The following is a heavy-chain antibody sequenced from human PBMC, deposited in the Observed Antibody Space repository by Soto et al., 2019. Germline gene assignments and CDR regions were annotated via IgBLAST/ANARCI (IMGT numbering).Heavy chain of an antibody. V-gene: IGHV3-33*01. J-gene: IGHJ6*02. CDR1: GFTFSSYG. D-gene: IGHD2-2*02. CDR3: ARDPGYCSSTSCYTGNYYYYGMDV. Sequence: GGSLRLSCAASGFTFSSYGMHWIRQAPGKGLEWVAVIWYDGSNKYYADSVKGRFTISRDNSKNTLYLQMNSLRAEDTAVYYCARDPGYCSSTSCYTGNYYYYGMDVWGQGTTVTVSS. CDR2: IWYDGSNK.